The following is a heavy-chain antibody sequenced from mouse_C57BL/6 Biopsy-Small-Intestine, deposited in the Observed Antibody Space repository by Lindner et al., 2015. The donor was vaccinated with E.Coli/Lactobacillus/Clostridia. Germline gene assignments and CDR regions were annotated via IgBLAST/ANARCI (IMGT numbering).Heavy chain of an antibody. J-gene: IGHJ1*01. V-gene: IGHV1-22*01. D-gene: IGHD1-1*01. CDR1: GYTFTDYY. CDR3: ARPTNGVSYGMDV. Sequence: SVKVSCKASGYTFTDYYMHWVRQAPGQGLEWMGWINPNSGGTNYAQKFQGRVTMTRDTSISTAYMELSRLRSDDTAVYYCARPTNGVSYGMDVWGQGTTVTVSS. CDR2: INPNSGGT.